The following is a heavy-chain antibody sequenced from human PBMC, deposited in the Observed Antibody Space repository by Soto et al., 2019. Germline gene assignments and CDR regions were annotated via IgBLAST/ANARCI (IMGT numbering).Heavy chain of an antibody. V-gene: IGHV3-30*04. D-gene: IGHD5-12*01. CDR2: ITNDGRNK. J-gene: IGHJ3*02. CDR3: ARDVDIIVGGTYYDVFDI. CDR1: GFPLSNYA. Sequence: QVQLVESGGGVVQPGTSLRLSCAASGFPLSNYAMHWVRQAPGKGLEWVAVITNDGRNKQYADSVEGRFTVSRDSSKNTLYLQMNSLSAEDTAVYYCARDVDIIVGGTYYDVFDIWGQGTTVTVS.